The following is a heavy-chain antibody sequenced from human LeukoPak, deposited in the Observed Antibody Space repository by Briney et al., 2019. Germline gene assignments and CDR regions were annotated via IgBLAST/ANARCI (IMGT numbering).Heavy chain of an antibody. Sequence: GGSLRFSCAASGFTVSSNYMSWVRQAPGKGLEWVSVIYSGGSTYYADSVKGRFTISRDNSKNTLYLQMNSLRAEDTAVYYCARVPSGWYVTYWGQGTLVTVSS. J-gene: IGHJ4*02. CDR1: GFTVSSNY. D-gene: IGHD6-19*01. CDR3: ARVPSGWYVTY. CDR2: IYSGGST. V-gene: IGHV3-66*02.